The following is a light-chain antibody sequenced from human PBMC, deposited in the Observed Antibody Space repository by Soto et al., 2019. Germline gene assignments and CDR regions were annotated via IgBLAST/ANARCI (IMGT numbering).Light chain of an antibody. CDR3: QKYGGSPPVT. CDR2: GAS. Sequence: EIVWTQSPGTLSLSPGERATLSCRASQSVTSNYLAWYQQKPGQAPRLRIYGASSRATGIADRFSGSGSGTDFTLTISRLEPEDFAVYYCQKYGGSPPVTFGGGTKVEI. CDR1: QSVTSNY. V-gene: IGKV3-20*01. J-gene: IGKJ4*01.